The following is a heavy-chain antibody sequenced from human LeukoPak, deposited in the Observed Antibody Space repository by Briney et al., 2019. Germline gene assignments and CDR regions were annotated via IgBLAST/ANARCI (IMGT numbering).Heavy chain of an antibody. Sequence: ASVKVSCKASGYTFTGYGISWVRQAPGQGLEWMGWISAYNGNTNYAQKLQGRVTMTTDTSTSTAYMELRSLRSDDTAVYYCARGPYYDILTGSNTFDYWGQGTLVTVSS. V-gene: IGHV1-18*01. CDR1: GYTFTGYG. J-gene: IGHJ4*02. CDR3: ARGPYYDILTGSNTFDY. D-gene: IGHD3-9*01. CDR2: ISAYNGNT.